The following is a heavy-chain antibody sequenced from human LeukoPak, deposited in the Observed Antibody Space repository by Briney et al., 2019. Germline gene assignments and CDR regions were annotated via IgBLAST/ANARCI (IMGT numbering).Heavy chain of an antibody. D-gene: IGHD6-6*01. CDR2: IYYSGST. Sequence: PSETLSLTCTVSGGSISSYYWSWIRQPPGKGLEWIGYIYYSGSTNYNPSLKSRVTISVDTSKNQFSLKLSSVTAADTAAYCCARASRRRSSRFYFDYWGQGTLVTVSS. J-gene: IGHJ4*02. CDR3: ARASRRRSSRFYFDY. V-gene: IGHV4-59*01. CDR1: GGSISSYY.